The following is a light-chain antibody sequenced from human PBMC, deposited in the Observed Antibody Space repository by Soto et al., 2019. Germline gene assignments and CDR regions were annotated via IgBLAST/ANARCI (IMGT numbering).Light chain of an antibody. CDR2: AAS. CDR3: QHYNSYSEA. J-gene: IGKJ1*01. Sequence: DIQMTQSPSSLSASVGDRVTITCRASQSISSYLNWYQHKPGKAPKLLIYAASSLESGVPSRFSGSGSGTEFTLTISNLQPDDFATYYCQHYNSYSEAFGQGTKVDIK. V-gene: IGKV1-5*01. CDR1: QSISSY.